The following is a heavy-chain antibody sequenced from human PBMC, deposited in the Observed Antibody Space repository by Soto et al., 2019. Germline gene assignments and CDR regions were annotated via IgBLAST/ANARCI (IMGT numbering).Heavy chain of an antibody. D-gene: IGHD3-3*01. V-gene: IGHV4-34*01. CDR2: INHSGST. CDR1: GGSFSGYY. Sequence: PSETLSLTCAVYGGSFSGYYWSWIRQPPGKGLEWIGEINHSGSTNYNPSLKSRVTISVDKSKNQFSLKLSSVTAADTAVYYCAVWSLYYDFCSWLDVWGQGTTVTVSS. CDR3: AVWSLYYDFCSWLDV. J-gene: IGHJ6*02.